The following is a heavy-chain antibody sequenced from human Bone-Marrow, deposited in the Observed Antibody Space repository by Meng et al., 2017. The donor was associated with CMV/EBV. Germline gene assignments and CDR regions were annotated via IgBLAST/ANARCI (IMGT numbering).Heavy chain of an antibody. J-gene: IGHJ1*01. CDR1: GFTVSSNY. CDR3: ARDSGSSSWPNFQH. Sequence: GESLKISCAASGFTVSSNYMSWVRQAPGKGLEWVSVIYSGGSTYYADSVKGRFTISRDNSKNTLYLQMNSLRAEDTAVYYCARDSGSSSWPNFQHWGQGTLVTFSS. D-gene: IGHD6-13*01. CDR2: IYSGGST. V-gene: IGHV3-53*01.